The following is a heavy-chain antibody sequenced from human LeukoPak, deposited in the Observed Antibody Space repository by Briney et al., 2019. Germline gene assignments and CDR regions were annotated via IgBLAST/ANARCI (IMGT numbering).Heavy chain of an antibody. Sequence: PSETLSLTCTVSDGSISINYWTWIRQPAGKGLEWIGRIYSSGSTNYNPSLKSRVTMSVDTSKNQFSLKLSSVTAADTAVYYCARARADCTSTSCYNGAAFDIWGQGTMVTVSS. CDR1: DGSISINY. V-gene: IGHV4-4*07. D-gene: IGHD2-2*02. CDR3: ARARADCTSTSCYNGAAFDI. CDR2: IYSSGST. J-gene: IGHJ3*02.